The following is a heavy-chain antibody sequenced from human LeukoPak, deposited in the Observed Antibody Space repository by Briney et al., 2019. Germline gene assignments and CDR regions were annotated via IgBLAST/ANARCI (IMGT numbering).Heavy chain of an antibody. Sequence: SETLSLTCAVYGGSFSGYYWSWIRQPPGEGLEWIGYIYYSGSTNYNPSLKSRVTISVDTSKNQFSLKLSSVTAADTAVYYCARHHSDYVSFFDYWGQGTLVTVSS. J-gene: IGHJ4*02. CDR2: IYYSGST. D-gene: IGHD5-12*01. CDR1: GGSFSGYY. V-gene: IGHV4-59*08. CDR3: ARHHSDYVSFFDY.